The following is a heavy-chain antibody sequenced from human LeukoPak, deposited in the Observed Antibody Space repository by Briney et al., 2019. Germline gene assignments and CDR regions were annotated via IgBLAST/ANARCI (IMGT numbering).Heavy chain of an antibody. CDR2: ISSSGSTI. CDR1: GFTFSSYE. Sequence: GGSLRLSCAASGFTFSSYEMNWVRQAPGKGLEWVSYISSSGSTIYYADSVKGRFTISRDNAKNSLYLQMSSLRAEDTAVYYCARVTGYSSIPGGLDYWGQGTLVTVSS. D-gene: IGHD6-13*01. V-gene: IGHV3-48*03. J-gene: IGHJ4*02. CDR3: ARVTGYSSIPGGLDY.